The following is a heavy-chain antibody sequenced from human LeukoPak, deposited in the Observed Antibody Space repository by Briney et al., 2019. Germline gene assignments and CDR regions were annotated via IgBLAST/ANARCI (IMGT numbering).Heavy chain of an antibody. V-gene: IGHV1-2*02. J-gene: IGHJ6*02. D-gene: IGHD3-10*01. CDR2: INPNSGGT. Sequence: GASVKVSCKASGYTFTGYYMHWVRQAPGQGLEWMGWINPNSGGTNYAQKFQGRVTMTRDTSISTAYMELSRLRSDDTAVYYCARDESMVRGVINYGMDVWGQGTTVTVSS. CDR1: GYTFTGYY. CDR3: ARDESMVRGVINYGMDV.